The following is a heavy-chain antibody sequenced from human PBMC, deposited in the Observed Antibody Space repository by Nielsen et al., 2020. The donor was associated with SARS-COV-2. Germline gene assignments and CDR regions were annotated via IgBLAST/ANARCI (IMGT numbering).Heavy chain of an antibody. D-gene: IGHD4-17*01. CDR2: ISAYNGNT. CDR3: ARVLWTTPPYYYYGMDV. V-gene: IGHV1-18*01. Sequence: ASVKVSCKASGYTFTSYGISWVRQAPGQGLEWMGWISAYNGNTNYAQKFQGRVTITADESTSTAYMELSSLRSEDTAVYYCARVLWTTPPYYYYGMDVWGQGTTVTVSS. CDR1: GYTFTSYG. J-gene: IGHJ6*02.